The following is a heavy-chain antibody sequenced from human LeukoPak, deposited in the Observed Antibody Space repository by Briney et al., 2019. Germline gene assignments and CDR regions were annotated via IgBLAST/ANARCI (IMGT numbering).Heavy chain of an antibody. CDR1: DSPIGGYY. V-gene: IGHV4-59*12. J-gene: IGHJ4*02. CDR3: ARGSVTPDAGY. CDR2: IFYGEST. D-gene: IGHD4-17*01. Sequence: KPSETLSLTCTVSDSPIGGYYWTWIRQPPGKGLDWIGYIFYGESTDYNPSLKSRVTISVDTSKSQVSLQLTSVTAADTAVYYCARGSVTPDAGYWGPGTLVTVSS.